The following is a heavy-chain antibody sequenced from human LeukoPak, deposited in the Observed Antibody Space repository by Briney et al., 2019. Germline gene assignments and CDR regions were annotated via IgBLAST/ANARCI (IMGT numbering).Heavy chain of an antibody. Sequence: PGRSLRLSCAASGFTFSSYGMHWVRQAPGKGLEWVAAIWYDGSIQYYADSVKGRFTFSRDNSRNTLYLQMNSLRAEDTAIFYCAKEGSSGFIDSWGQGTLVTVSS. J-gene: IGHJ4*02. V-gene: IGHV3-33*06. CDR1: GFTFSSYG. D-gene: IGHD6-19*01. CDR3: AKEGSSGFIDS. CDR2: IWYDGSIQ.